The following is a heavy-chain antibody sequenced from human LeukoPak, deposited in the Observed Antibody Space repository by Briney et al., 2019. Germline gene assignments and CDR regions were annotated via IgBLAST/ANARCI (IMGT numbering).Heavy chain of an antibody. J-gene: IGHJ4*02. CDR2: ISYDGSNK. D-gene: IGHD4-17*01. CDR1: GFTFSSYG. V-gene: IGHV3-30*03. CDR3: AARGYGDYGVDY. Sequence: GGSLRLSCAASGFTFSSYGMHWVRQAPGKGLEWVAVISYDGSNKYYADSVKGRFTISRDNSKNTLYLQMNSLRAEDTAVYYCAARGYGDYGVDYWGQGTLVTVSS.